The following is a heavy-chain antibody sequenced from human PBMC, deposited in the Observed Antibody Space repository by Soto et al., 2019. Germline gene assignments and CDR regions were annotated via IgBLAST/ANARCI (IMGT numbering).Heavy chain of an antibody. Sequence: SETLSLTCTVSGGSISSCDYYWSWIRQPPGKGLEWIGYIYYSGSTYYNLSLKSRVTISVDTSKNQFSLKLSSVTAADTAVYYCASASYYDSSGYYLRGGGDAFDIWGQGTMVTVS. CDR2: IYYSGST. J-gene: IGHJ3*02. D-gene: IGHD3-22*01. CDR3: ASASYYDSSGYYLRGGGDAFDI. V-gene: IGHV4-30-4*01. CDR1: GGSISSCDYY.